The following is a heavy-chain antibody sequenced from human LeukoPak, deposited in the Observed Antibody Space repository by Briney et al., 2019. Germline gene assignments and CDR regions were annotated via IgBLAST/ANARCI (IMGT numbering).Heavy chain of an antibody. CDR2: INPNSGGT. CDR1: GYTFTGYY. D-gene: IGHD5-18*01. CDR3: ARAGTAMVDDGVDY. Sequence: GASVKASCKASGYTFTGYYMHWVRQAPGQGLEWMGWINPNSGGTNYAQKFQGWVTMTRDTSISTAYMELSRLRSDDTAVYYCARAGTAMVDDGVDYRGQGTLVTVSS. V-gene: IGHV1-2*04. J-gene: IGHJ4*02.